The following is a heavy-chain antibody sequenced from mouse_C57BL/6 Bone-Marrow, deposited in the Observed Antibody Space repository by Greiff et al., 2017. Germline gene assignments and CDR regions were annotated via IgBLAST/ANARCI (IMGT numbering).Heavy chain of an antibody. CDR2: IYPGSGST. CDR3: ARETAQATNFDV. D-gene: IGHD3-2*02. CDR1: GYTFTSYW. V-gene: IGHV1-55*01. J-gene: IGHJ1*03. Sequence: QVQLQQPGAELVKPGASVKMSCKASGYTFTSYWITWVKQRPGQGLEWIGEIYPGSGSTNYNEKFKSKATLTVDTSSSTAYTQPSSLTSEDSAVYYCARETAQATNFDVWGTGTTVTVSS.